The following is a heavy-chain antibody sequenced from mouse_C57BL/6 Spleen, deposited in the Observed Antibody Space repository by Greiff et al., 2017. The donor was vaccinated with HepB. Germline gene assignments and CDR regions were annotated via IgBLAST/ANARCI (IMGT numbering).Heavy chain of an antibody. CDR2: IRNKANGYTT. CDR3: ARYEGYYYGSSYDYAMDY. CDR1: GFTFTDYY. J-gene: IGHJ4*01. Sequence: EVMLVESGGGLVQPGGSLSLSCAASGFTFTDYYMSWVRQPPGKALEWLGFIRNKANGYTTEYSASVKGRFTISRDNSQSILYLQMNALRAEDSATYYCARYEGYYYGSSYDYAMDYRGQGTSVTVSS. V-gene: IGHV7-3*01. D-gene: IGHD1-1*01.